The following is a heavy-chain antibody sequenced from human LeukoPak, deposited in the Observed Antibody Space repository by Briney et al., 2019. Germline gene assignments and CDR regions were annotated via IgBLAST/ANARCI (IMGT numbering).Heavy chain of an antibody. CDR2: IYTSGST. CDR1: GGSISSYY. CDR3: ARENLSYEDYYGSGSYYYYGMDV. Sequence: SETLSLTCTVSGGSISSYYWSWIRQPAGKGLEWIGRIYTSGSTNYNPSLKSRVTMSVDTSKNQFSLKLSSVTAADTAVYYCARENLSYEDYYGSGSYYYYGMDVWGQGTTVTVSS. J-gene: IGHJ6*02. V-gene: IGHV4-4*07. D-gene: IGHD3-10*01.